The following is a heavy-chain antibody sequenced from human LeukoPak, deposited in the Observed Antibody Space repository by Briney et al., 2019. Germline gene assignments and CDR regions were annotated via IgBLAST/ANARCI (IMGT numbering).Heavy chain of an antibody. V-gene: IGHV4-39*01. CDR3: ARGSANTIFGVVVSRFDP. D-gene: IGHD3-3*01. CDR2: IYYSGST. Sequence: PSETLSLTCTVSGGSISSSNSYWGWIRQPPGKGLEWIGTIYYSGSTYYNPSLKSRVTVSVDTSKNQFSPELTSVTVADTAVYYCARGSANTIFGVVVSRFDPWGQGTLVTVSA. CDR1: GGSISSSNSY. J-gene: IGHJ5*02.